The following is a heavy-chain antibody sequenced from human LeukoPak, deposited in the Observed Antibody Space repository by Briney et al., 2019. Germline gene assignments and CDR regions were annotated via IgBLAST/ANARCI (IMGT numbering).Heavy chain of an antibody. CDR3: ARGRLRYYDSSGYYSRPLDV. V-gene: IGHV4-34*01. Sequence: PSETRSLTCAVYGGSFSGYYWSWIRQPPGKGLEWIGEIKHSGSTNYNPSLKSRVTISVDTSKNQFSLKPSSVTAADTAAYYCARGRLRYYDSSGYYSRPLDVWGKGTTVTVSS. D-gene: IGHD3-22*01. J-gene: IGHJ6*04. CDR2: IKHSGST. CDR1: GGSFSGYY.